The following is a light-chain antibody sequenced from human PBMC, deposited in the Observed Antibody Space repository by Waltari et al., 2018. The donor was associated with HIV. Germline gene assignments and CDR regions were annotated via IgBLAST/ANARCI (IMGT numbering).Light chain of an antibody. CDR2: YDD. Sequence: QSVLTQPPSVSGAPGQRVTISCSGGSSNIEKNAVTWYQHLPGKAPKLLIYYDDLWSSGVSDRFSGSKSGTSASLAISGLQSEDEADYYCAAWDDSLKAFVFGTGTMVTVL. V-gene: IGLV1-36*01. CDR1: SSNIEKNA. CDR3: AAWDDSLKAFV. J-gene: IGLJ1*01.